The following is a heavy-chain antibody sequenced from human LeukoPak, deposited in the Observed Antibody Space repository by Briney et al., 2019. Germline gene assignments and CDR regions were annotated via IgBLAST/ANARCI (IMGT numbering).Heavy chain of an antibody. CDR1: GFTFSSYS. D-gene: IGHD2-2*01. J-gene: IGHJ4*02. Sequence: GGSLRLSCAASGFTFSSYSMNWVRQAPGKGLEWVSSISSSSSYIYYADSVKGRFTISRDNAKNSLYLQMNSLRAEDTAAYYCARDRLYCSSTSCPGDYWGQGTLVTVSS. V-gene: IGHV3-21*01. CDR2: ISSSSSYI. CDR3: ARDRLYCSSTSCPGDY.